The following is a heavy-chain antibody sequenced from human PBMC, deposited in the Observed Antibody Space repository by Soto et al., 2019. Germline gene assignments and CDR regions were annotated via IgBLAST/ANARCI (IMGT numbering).Heavy chain of an antibody. J-gene: IGHJ4*02. V-gene: IGHV4-59*01. CDR1: GGSISSYY. CDR3: ARLGSGYYFDY. CDR2: IYYSGST. D-gene: IGHD3-10*01. Sequence: SETLSLTCTFSGGSISSYYWSWIRQPPGKGLEWIGYIYYSGSTNYNPSLKSRVTISVDTSKNQFSLKLSSVTAADTAVYYCARLGSGYYFDYWGQGTLVTVSS.